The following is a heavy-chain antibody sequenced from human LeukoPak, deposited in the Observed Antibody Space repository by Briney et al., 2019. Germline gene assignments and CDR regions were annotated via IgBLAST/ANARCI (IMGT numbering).Heavy chain of an antibody. V-gene: IGHV3-23*01. CDR3: AKMAGASTGNFDY. CDR2: IRISGGST. Sequence: GGSLRLSCAASGFTFSTYAMSWVRQAPGKGLECVSAIRISGGSTYYADSVKGRFTISRDNSKNTLYLQMNSLRVEDTAVYYCAKMAGASTGNFDYWGQGTLVTVSS. D-gene: IGHD1-26*01. CDR1: GFTFSTYA. J-gene: IGHJ4*02.